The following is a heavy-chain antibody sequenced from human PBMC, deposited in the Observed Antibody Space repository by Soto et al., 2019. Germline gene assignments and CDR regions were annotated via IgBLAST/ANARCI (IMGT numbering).Heavy chain of an antibody. D-gene: IGHD3-3*01. CDR3: ARRDTSGFLRYFDN. J-gene: IGHJ4*02. CDR2: IVPNVGTV. Sequence: QMRLVQSGAEVKKPGSSVKVSCKASGGTLSSFINYPINWVRQAPGQGLEWMGGIVPNVGTVNYAPKFQGRVTITADKATGTAYMEVSSLRSEDTALYYCARRDTSGFLRYFDNWGQGPLVTVS. CDR1: GGTLSSFINYP. V-gene: IGHV1-69*06.